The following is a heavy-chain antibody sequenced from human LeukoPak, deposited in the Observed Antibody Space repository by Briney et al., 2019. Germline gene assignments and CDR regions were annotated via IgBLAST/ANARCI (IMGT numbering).Heavy chain of an antibody. CDR2: ISYDGSNK. CDR3: AKGSQWELFDY. J-gene: IGHJ4*02. D-gene: IGHD1-26*01. CDR1: GFTFSSYG. V-gene: IGHV3-30*18. Sequence: PGGSLRLSCAASGFTFSSYGMHRVRQAPGKGLEWVAVISYDGSNKYYADSVKGRFTISRDNSKNTLYLQMNSLRAEDTAVYYCAKGSQWELFDYWGQGTLVTVSS.